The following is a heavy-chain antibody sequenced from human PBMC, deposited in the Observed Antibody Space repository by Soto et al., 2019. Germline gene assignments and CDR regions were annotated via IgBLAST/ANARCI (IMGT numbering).Heavy chain of an antibody. CDR1: GGSISSGGYY. V-gene: IGHV4-31*03. J-gene: IGHJ5*02. CDR3: ARSVDP. CDR2: IFYSGTT. Sequence: PSETLSLTCTVSGGSISSGGYYWSWIRQHPGMGLEWIGYIFYSGTTYYNPSLKSRVTISVDTSRNQFSLKLNSVTAADTAVYYCARSVDPWGQGTLVTSPQ.